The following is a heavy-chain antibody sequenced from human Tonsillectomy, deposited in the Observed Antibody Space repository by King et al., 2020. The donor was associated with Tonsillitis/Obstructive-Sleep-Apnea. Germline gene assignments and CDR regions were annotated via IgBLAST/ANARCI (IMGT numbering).Heavy chain of an antibody. CDR3: AKRLGASWYNSGMDV. V-gene: IGHV3-23*04. CDR1: GLTFNSFA. J-gene: IGHJ6*04. Sequence: VQLVESGGDLVQPGGSLRLSCAASGLTFNSFAMNWVRQAPGKGLEWVSGISGSGETRYYADSVKGRFTISRDNTKNTLYLQMNSLRAEDTAIYYCAKRLGASWYNSGMDVWGKGTTVAVSS. CDR2: ISGSGETR. D-gene: IGHD6-19*01.